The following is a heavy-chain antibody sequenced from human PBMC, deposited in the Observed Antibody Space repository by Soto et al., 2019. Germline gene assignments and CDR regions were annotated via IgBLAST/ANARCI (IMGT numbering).Heavy chain of an antibody. Sequence: SETLSLTCTVSGGSISSYYWSWIRQPPGKGLEWIGYIYNSGSTNYNPSLKSRVTISVDTSKNQFSLKLSSVTAADTAVYYCARISGTYYKLGPYYYYYMDVWGKGTTVTVSS. V-gene: IGHV4-59*01. CDR2: IYNSGST. J-gene: IGHJ6*03. D-gene: IGHD3-10*01. CDR1: GGSISSYY. CDR3: ARISGTYYKLGPYYYYYMDV.